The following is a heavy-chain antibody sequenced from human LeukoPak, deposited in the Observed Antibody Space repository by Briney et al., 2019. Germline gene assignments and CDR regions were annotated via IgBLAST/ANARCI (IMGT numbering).Heavy chain of an antibody. CDR3: ARDGVSIAAPGTLDY. D-gene: IGHD6-13*01. V-gene: IGHV7-4-1*02. CDR1: GYTLTSYA. CDR2: INTNTGNP. J-gene: IGHJ4*02. Sequence: PAASVKVSCKASGYTLTSYAMNWVRQAPAQGLEWMGWINTNTGNPTYAHGFTGRFVFSLDTSVSTAYLQISSLKAEDTAVYYCARDGVSIAAPGTLDYWGQGTLVTVSS.